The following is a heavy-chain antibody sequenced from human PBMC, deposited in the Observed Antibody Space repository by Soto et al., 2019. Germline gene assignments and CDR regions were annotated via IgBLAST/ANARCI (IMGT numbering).Heavy chain of an antibody. CDR1: GFTFSYYP. V-gene: IGHV3-21*06. J-gene: IGHJ4*02. Sequence: EVQLVESGGGLVNPGGSLRLSCAASGFTFSYYPLHWVRRAPGKGLEWVSSISGVRDYIRYANSVKGRFAISRDNAKTSLYLQMNSLTAEDTAVYYCAREGVHNYTEYYFDYWGQGTLVTVSS. CDR2: ISGVRDYI. D-gene: IGHD3-10*01. CDR3: AREGVHNYTEYYFDY.